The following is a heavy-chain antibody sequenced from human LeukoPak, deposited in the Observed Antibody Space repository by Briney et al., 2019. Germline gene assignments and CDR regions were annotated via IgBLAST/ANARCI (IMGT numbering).Heavy chain of an antibody. J-gene: IGHJ4*02. Sequence: GGSLRLSCAASGFTFSSYWMSWVRQAPGKGLEWVANIKQDGSEKYYVDSVKGRFTISRDNAKNSLYLQMNSLRAEDTAVYYCARADSSGYYYAIDYWGQGTLVTASS. CDR1: GFTFSSYW. CDR2: IKQDGSEK. CDR3: ARADSSGYYYAIDY. V-gene: IGHV3-7*01. D-gene: IGHD3-22*01.